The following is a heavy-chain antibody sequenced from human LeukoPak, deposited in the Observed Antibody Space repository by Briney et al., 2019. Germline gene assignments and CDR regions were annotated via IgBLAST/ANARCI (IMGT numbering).Heavy chain of an antibody. J-gene: IGHJ4*02. CDR3: ARDSDHRDWFSYYFDY. V-gene: IGHV3-74*01. CDR2: INSDGSNP. D-gene: IGHD3/OR15-3a*01. CDR1: GFTFSSYW. Sequence: GGSLRLSCAVSGFTFSSYWMHWVRQVPGKGLVWVSRINSDGSNPSYADSVKGRFTISRDNAKNTLYLQMDSLRVEDTAVYYCARDSDHRDWFSYYFDYWGQGTLVTVSS.